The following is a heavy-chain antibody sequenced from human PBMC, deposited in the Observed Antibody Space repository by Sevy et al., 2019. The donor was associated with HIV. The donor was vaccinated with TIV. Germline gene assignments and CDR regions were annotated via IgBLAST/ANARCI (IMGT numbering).Heavy chain of an antibody. J-gene: IGHJ6*02. D-gene: IGHD6-13*01. CDR1: GGSISSSSYY. V-gene: IGHV4-39*01. CDR2: IYYSGST. CDR3: ARRRIAAAINYYYYGMDV. Sequence: SETLSLTCTVSGGSISSSSYYWGWIRQPPGKGLEWIGSIYYSGSTYYNPSLKSRVTISVDTSKNQFSLKRSSVTAADTAVYYCARRRIAAAINYYYYGMDVWGQGTTVTVSS.